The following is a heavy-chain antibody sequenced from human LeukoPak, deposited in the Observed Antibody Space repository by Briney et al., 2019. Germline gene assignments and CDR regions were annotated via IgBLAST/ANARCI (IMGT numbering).Heavy chain of an antibody. J-gene: IGHJ4*02. Sequence: ASVKVSCKASGYTFTCYYMHWVRQAPGQGLEWMGWINPNTGGTNYAQKFQGRVTMTRDTSISTAYMELSRLRSDDTAVYYCARGYCTNGVCYDEFDYWGQGTLVTVSS. CDR3: ARGYCTNGVCYDEFDY. V-gene: IGHV1-2*02. CDR2: INPNTGGT. CDR1: GYTFTCYY. D-gene: IGHD2-8*01.